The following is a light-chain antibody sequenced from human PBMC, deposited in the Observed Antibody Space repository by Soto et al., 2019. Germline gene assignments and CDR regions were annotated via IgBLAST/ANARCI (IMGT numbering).Light chain of an antibody. CDR1: QTIDNY. V-gene: IGKV1-39*01. CDR3: QHTYRNPPFT. Sequence: DIQMTQSPSSLSASVGDRVTITSRASQTIDNYLNWYQQKPGEAPRLLIYATSSLQSGVPSRFSGSKSGTDFTLTISGLQPEDFATYYCQHTYRNPPFTFGQGTKVEIK. CDR2: ATS. J-gene: IGKJ2*01.